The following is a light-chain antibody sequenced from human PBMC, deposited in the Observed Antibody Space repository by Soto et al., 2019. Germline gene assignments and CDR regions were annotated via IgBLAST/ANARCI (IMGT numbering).Light chain of an antibody. V-gene: IGKV4-1*01. CDR2: WAS. J-gene: IGKJ1*01. CDR3: QQYYRTPVT. Sequence: DIVMTQSPDSLAVSLGERATINCKSSQSVLYSSNNKNYLAWYQQKPGQPPKLLIYWASTRESGVPDRFSGSRSGTDFTLTISSLQAEDVAVYYCQQYYRTPVTFGQGTKVEIK. CDR1: QSVLYSSNNKNY.